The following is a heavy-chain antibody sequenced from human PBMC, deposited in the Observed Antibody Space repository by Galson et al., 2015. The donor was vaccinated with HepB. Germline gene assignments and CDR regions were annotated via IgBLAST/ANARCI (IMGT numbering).Heavy chain of an antibody. D-gene: IGHD6-6*01. Sequence: SVKVSCKASGYTFTSYDINWVRQATGQGLEWMGWMNPNSGNTGYAQKFQGRVTMTRNTSISTAYMELSSLRSEDTAVYYCARGAAARPRRDYYYMDVWGKGTTVTVSS. V-gene: IGHV1-8*01. CDR1: GYTFTSYD. CDR2: MNPNSGNT. J-gene: IGHJ6*03. CDR3: ARGAAARPRRDYYYMDV.